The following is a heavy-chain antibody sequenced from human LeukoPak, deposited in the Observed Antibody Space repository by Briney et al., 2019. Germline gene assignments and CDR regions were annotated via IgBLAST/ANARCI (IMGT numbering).Heavy chain of an antibody. Sequence: GGSLRLSCAASGFTFSNYNMNWVRQPPGKGLQWVSYISSSSNIIYYADSVKGRFTISRDNAKNSLFLQMNSLRAEDTAVYYCARDFAREFTSDYWGQGTLVTVSS. CDR3: ARDFAREFTSDY. D-gene: IGHD3-10*01. CDR2: ISSSSNII. V-gene: IGHV3-48*01. J-gene: IGHJ4*02. CDR1: GFTFSNYN.